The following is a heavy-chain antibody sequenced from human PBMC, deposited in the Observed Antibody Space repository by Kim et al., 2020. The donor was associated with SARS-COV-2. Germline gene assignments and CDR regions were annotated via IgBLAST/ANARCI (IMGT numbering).Heavy chain of an antibody. Sequence: GGSLRLSCAASGFTVSSNYMSWVRQAPGKGLEWVSVIYSGGSTYYADSVKGRFTISRDNSKNTLYLQMNSLRAEDTAVYYCARDMWLANYYYYGMDVWGQGTTVTVSS. CDR2: IYSGGST. D-gene: IGHD6-19*01. V-gene: IGHV3-53*01. CDR3: ARDMWLANYYYYGMDV. J-gene: IGHJ6*02. CDR1: GFTVSSNY.